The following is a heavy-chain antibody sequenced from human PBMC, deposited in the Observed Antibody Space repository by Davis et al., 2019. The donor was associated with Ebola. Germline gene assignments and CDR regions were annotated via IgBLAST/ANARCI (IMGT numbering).Heavy chain of an antibody. CDR3: TRLQRGVAGNI. D-gene: IGHD6-19*01. Sequence: GESLKISCAASGFTFSSYWMSWVRQTPGKGLEWVANIKQDGSEKYYVDSVKDRLTISRDNAKNSLFLQMNSLRAEDTAIYYCTRLQRGVAGNIWGQGTLVTVSS. CDR2: IKQDGSEK. J-gene: IGHJ4*02. CDR1: GFTFSSYW. V-gene: IGHV3-7*03.